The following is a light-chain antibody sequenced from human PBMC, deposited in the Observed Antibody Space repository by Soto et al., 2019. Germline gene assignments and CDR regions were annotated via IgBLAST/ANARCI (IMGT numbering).Light chain of an antibody. CDR2: DAS. CDR3: QRYGSLPYT. Sequence: EIVLTQSPGTLSLSPGEGATLSCRASQSVSSSYLAWYQQKPGQAPRLLIYDASSRATGIPDRFSGSGSGTDFTLTISRLAPEDFEVYYCQRYGSLPYTFGQGTKLEIK. V-gene: IGKV3-20*01. CDR1: QSVSSSY. J-gene: IGKJ2*01.